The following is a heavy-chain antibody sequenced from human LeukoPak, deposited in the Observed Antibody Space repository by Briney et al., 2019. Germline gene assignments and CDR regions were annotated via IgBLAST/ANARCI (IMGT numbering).Heavy chain of an antibody. CDR2: ISSNGGST. J-gene: IGHJ3*02. Sequence: GGSLRLSCSASGFTFSTYAMHWVRQAPGKGLEYVSAISSNGGSTYYADSVKGRFTISRDNSKSTLYLQMSSLRAEDTAVYYCVVSYLYAFDIWGQGAMVTVSS. V-gene: IGHV3-64D*09. CDR1: GFTFSTYA. CDR3: VVSYLYAFDI. D-gene: IGHD5-18*01.